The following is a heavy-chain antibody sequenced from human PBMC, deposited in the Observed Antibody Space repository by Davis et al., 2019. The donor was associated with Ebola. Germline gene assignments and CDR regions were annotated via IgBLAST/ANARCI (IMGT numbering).Heavy chain of an antibody. CDR2: TNHGAIT. J-gene: IGHJ2*01. Sequence: MPSETLSLTCAVYGGSFSGYFWSWIPKPPGKGLEWMGETNHGAITNYNPSLKSRLTISVDTSKGQVSLKLKSVTANDTAMYYCARGTDTTDWYFDLWGRGTLVTVSS. CDR3: ARGTDTTDWYFDL. V-gene: IGHV4-34*01. D-gene: IGHD1-26*01. CDR1: GGSFSGYF.